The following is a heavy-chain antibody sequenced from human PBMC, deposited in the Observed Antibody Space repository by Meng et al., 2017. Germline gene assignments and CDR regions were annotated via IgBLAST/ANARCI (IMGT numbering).Heavy chain of an antibody. D-gene: IGHD3-22*01. J-gene: IGHJ6*02. Sequence: GESLKISCAASGFTFSSYAMSWVRQAPGKGLEWVSAISGSGGSTYYADSVKGRFTISRDNSKNTLYLQMNSLRAEDTAVYYCATFYYYDSSGYYPRGYYYYYGMDVWARGPSATFPS. CDR3: ATFYYYDSSGYYPRGYYYYYGMDV. V-gene: IGHV3-23*01. CDR1: GFTFSSYA. CDR2: ISGSGGST.